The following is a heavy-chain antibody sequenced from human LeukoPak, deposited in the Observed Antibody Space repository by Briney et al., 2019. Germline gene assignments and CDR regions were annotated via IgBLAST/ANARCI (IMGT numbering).Heavy chain of an antibody. V-gene: IGHV1-8*03. CDR2: MNPNSGST. CDR1: GYTFTSYD. D-gene: IGHD3-3*01. Sequence: ASVKVSCKASGYTFTSYDINWVRQATGQGLEWMGWMNPNSGSTGYAQKFQGRVTITRNTSISTAYMELRSLRSDDTAVYYCARPGTIFGVVRGAFDIWGQGTMVTVSS. J-gene: IGHJ3*02. CDR3: ARPGTIFGVVRGAFDI.